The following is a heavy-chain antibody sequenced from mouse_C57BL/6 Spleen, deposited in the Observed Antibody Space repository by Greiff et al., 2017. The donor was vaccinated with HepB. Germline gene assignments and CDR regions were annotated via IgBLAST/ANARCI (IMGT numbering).Heavy chain of an antibody. CDR1: GYSITSGYY. Sequence: ESGPGLVKPSQSLSLTCSVTGYSITSGYYWNWIRQFPGNKLEWMGYISYDGSNNYNPSLKNRISITRDTSKNQFFLKLNSVTTEDTATYYCARYDSLFDYWGQGTTLTVSS. J-gene: IGHJ2*01. D-gene: IGHD2-4*01. CDR3: ARYDSLFDY. CDR2: ISYDGSN. V-gene: IGHV3-6*01.